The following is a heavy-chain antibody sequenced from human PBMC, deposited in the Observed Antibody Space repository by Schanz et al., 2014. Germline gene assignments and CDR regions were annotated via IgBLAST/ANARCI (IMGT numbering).Heavy chain of an antibody. V-gene: IGHV3-53*01. D-gene: IGHD5-12*01. J-gene: IGHJ3*01. CDR1: GFSVSTNY. Sequence: EVQLVESGGGLIQPGGSLRLSCAVSGFSVSTNYMSWARQAPGKGLEWISSLYINAGSTRYADSVKGRFFISRDSSKNTLFLQMNSLRADDTAIYFCARDGGRDGYNLAFDVWGQGKLVTVSS. CDR2: LYINAGST. CDR3: ARDGGRDGYNLAFDV.